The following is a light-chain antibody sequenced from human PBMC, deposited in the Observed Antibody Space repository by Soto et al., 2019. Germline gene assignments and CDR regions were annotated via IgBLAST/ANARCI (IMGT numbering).Light chain of an antibody. CDR2: EVS. J-gene: IGLJ1*01. Sequence: VLTQPASVSGSPGQSITISCTGTSSDVGGYNYVSWYQQHPGKAPKLMIYEVSNRPSGVSNRFSGSKSGNTASLTISGLQAEDEADYYCSSYTSSSTVVFGTGTKVTVL. CDR1: SSDVGGYNY. V-gene: IGLV2-14*01. CDR3: SSYTSSSTVV.